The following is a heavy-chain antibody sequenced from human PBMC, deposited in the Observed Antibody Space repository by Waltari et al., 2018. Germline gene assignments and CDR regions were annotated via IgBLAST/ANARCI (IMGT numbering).Heavy chain of an antibody. V-gene: IGHV3-30*02. Sequence: QVQLVESGGGVVQPGGSLRLSCAASGFTFSSYGLHWVRQAPGRGLEWGAFIRYDGSNKYYADSVKGRFTISRDNSKNTLYLQMNSLRAEDTAVYYCAKDRRQQLSDWGQGTLVTVSS. CDR1: GFTFSSYG. CDR3: AKDRRQQLSD. D-gene: IGHD6-13*01. J-gene: IGHJ4*02. CDR2: IRYDGSNK.